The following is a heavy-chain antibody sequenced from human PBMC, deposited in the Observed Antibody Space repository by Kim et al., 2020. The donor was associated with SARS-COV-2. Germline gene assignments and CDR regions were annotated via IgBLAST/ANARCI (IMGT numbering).Heavy chain of an antibody. CDR1: GYTFTSYA. Sequence: ASVKVSCKASGYTFTSYAMNWVRQAPGQGLEWMGWINTNTGNPTYAQGFTGRFVFSLDTSVSTAYLQISSLKAEDTAVYYCATLQATHYGSGSYYPTGTSITFDYWGQGTLVTVSS. D-gene: IGHD3-10*01. CDR3: ATLQATHYGSGSYYPTGTSITFDY. V-gene: IGHV7-4-1*02. J-gene: IGHJ4*02. CDR2: INTNTGNP.